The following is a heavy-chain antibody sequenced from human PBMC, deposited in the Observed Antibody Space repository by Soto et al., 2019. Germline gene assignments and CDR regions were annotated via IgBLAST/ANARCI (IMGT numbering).Heavy chain of an antibody. CDR1: GFTFSSYW. V-gene: IGHV3-7*01. Sequence: ESGGDLVQPGGSLRLSCAASGFTFSSYWMSWVRQAPGKGLEWVANIREDGDEKYYVDSVKGRFSISRDNAENSLYLQMNRLRAEDTAVYYCAITKGAVAFDIWGQGTMVTVSS. CDR2: IREDGDEK. J-gene: IGHJ3*02. D-gene: IGHD3-16*01. CDR3: AITKGAVAFDI.